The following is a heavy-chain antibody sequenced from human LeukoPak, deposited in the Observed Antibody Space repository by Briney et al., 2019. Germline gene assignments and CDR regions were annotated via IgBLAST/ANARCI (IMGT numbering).Heavy chain of an antibody. D-gene: IGHD3-22*01. V-gene: IGHV4-61*02. CDR3: ARAADSSGYFYYFDY. J-gene: IGHJ4*02. CDR2: IYTSGST. Sequence: SETLSLTCTVSGGSLSSGSYYWSWIRQPAGKGLEWIGRIYTSGSTNYNPSLKSRVTISVDTSKNQFSLKLSSVTAADTAVYYCARAADSSGYFYYFDYWGQGTLVTVSS. CDR1: GGSLSSGSYY.